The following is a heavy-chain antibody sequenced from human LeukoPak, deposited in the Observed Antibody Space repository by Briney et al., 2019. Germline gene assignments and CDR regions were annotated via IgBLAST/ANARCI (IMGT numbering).Heavy chain of an antibody. CDR2: IYTSGST. V-gene: IGHV4-4*09. CDR3: ARAYQTDWYFDL. J-gene: IGHJ2*01. D-gene: IGHD2-2*01. Sequence: PSETLSLTCTVSGGSITGYYWNWIRQPPGKGLEWIGFIYTSGSTNYNPDYNPSLESRVTISLDTSKNQFSLNLSSVTAADTAVYYCARAYQTDWYFDLWGRGTLVTVSS. CDR1: GGSITGYY.